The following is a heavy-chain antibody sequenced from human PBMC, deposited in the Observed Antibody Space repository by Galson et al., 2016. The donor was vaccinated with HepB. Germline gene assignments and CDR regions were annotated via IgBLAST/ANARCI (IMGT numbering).Heavy chain of an antibody. CDR3: VRDRTYYDFWSAYL. V-gene: IGHV3-33*01. J-gene: IGHJ5*02. Sequence: SLRLSCAASGFTFSGYGMHWVRQAPGKGLEWVAVIWYDGSDKYYADSVTGRFSISRDNSENTLYLQMNSLRAEDTAMYYCVRDRTYYDFWSAYLWGQGTLVTVSS. D-gene: IGHD3-3*01. CDR1: GFTFSGYG. CDR2: IWYDGSDK.